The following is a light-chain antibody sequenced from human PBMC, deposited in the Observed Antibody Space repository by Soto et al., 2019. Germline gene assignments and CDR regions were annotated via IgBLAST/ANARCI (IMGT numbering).Light chain of an antibody. J-gene: IGKJ3*01. V-gene: IGKV1-39*01. Sequence: DLPMTQSPSSLSASVGDRVTITCRASQRISSYLNWYQQKPGKAPKVLISSASSLQSGVPSRFSGSGSGTDFTLTISSLHPEDFATYYCQQSYSTPFTFGPGTKVDIK. CDR1: QRISSY. CDR3: QQSYSTPFT. CDR2: SAS.